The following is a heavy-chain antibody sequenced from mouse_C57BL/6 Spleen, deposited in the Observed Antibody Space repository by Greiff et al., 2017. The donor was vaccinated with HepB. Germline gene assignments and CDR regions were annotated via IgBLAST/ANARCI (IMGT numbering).Heavy chain of an antibody. CDR3: ARGLFATVAAY. D-gene: IGHD1-1*01. CDR1: GFTFSDYG. J-gene: IGHJ3*01. Sequence: EVHLVESGGGLVKPGGSLKLSCAASGFTFSDYGMHWVRQAPEKGLEWVAYISSGSSTIYYADTVKGRFTISRDNAKNTLFLQMTSLRSEDTAMYYCARGLFATVAAYWGQGTLVTVSA. V-gene: IGHV5-17*01. CDR2: ISSGSSTI.